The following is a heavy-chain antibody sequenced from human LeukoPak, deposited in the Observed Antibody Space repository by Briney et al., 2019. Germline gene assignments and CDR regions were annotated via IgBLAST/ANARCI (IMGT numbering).Heavy chain of an antibody. CDR3: ARSYSSSSRGDYYYYMDV. CDR2: ISAYNGNT. J-gene: IGHJ6*03. V-gene: IGHV1-18*04. D-gene: IGHD6-6*01. Sequence: ASVKVSCKASGYTFTGYSMHWVRQAPGQGLEWMGWISAYNGNTNYAQKLQGRVTMTTDTSTSTAYMELRSLRSDDTAVYYCARSYSSSSRGDYYYYMDVWGKGTTVTVSS. CDR1: GYTFTGYS.